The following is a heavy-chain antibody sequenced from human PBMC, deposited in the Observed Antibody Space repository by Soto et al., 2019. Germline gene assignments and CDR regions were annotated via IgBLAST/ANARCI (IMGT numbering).Heavy chain of an antibody. CDR1: GFSLTTRGVG. CDR3: AHKNYGDYPTDY. J-gene: IGHJ4*02. V-gene: IGHV2-5*02. CDR2: VYWDDDK. Sequence: QITLKESGPTLVKPTQTLTLTCTFSGFSLTTRGVGVGWIRQPPGKALEWLAVVYWDDDKRYSPSLKSRLTIHKDTSKNQVVLTLTNMDPVDTAIYYCAHKNYGDYPTDYWGQGTLVTVSS. D-gene: IGHD4-17*01.